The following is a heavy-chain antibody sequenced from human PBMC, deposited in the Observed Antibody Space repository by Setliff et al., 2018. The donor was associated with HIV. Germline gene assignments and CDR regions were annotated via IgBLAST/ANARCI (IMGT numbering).Heavy chain of an antibody. CDR3: ARCYYDSSGPTDAFDI. CDR2: IYPSGGRT. CDR1: GYTFTDYY. J-gene: IGHJ3*02. Sequence: ASVKVSCKASGYTFTDYYVHWVRQAPGQGLEWMGVIYPSGGRTSYAQKFQGRLTMTRDTSRSTVYMELSSLRSEDTAVYYCARCYYDSSGPTDAFDIWGQGTVVTVSS. V-gene: IGHV1-46*01. D-gene: IGHD3-22*01.